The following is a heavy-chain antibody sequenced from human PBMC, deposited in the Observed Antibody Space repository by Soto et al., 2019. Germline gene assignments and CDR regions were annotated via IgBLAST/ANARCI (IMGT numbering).Heavy chain of an antibody. CDR2: INPSGGST. CDR1: GYTFTSYY. J-gene: IGHJ6*03. CDR3: ARGALYDFWSRLDYYYMDV. V-gene: IGHV1-46*03. Sequence: ASVKVSCKASGYTFTSYYMHWVRQAPGQGLEWMGIINPSGGSTSYAQKFQGRVTMTRDTSTSTVYMELSSLRSEDTAVYYCARGALYDFWSRLDYYYMDVWGKGTTVTVS. D-gene: IGHD3-3*01.